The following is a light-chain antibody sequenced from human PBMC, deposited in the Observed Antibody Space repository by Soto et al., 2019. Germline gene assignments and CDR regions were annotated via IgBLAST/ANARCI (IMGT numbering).Light chain of an antibody. V-gene: IGLV2-8*01. CDR1: SSDVGGYNY. J-gene: IGLJ2*01. Sequence: QSVLTQPPSASGSPGQSVTISCTGTSSDVGGYNYVSWYQQHPGKAPKLMIYEVSKRPSGVPDRFSGSKSGNTASLTVSGLQAEDEGDYYYSSYGRSNNVVFGGGTKLTVL. CDR3: SSYGRSNNVV. CDR2: EVS.